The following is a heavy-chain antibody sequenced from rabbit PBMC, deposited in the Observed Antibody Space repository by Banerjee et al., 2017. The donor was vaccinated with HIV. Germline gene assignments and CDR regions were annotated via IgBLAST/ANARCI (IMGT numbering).Heavy chain of an antibody. J-gene: IGHJ4*01. CDR1: GFSFSSSYW. CDR3: ARDLAGVIGWNFNL. D-gene: IGHD4-1*01. CDR2: INTGSGST. Sequence: QSLEESGGDLVKPGASLTLTCTASGFSFSSSYWICWVRQAPGKGLEWIGYINTGSGSTDYANWVNGRFTISLDNAQNTVFLQMTSLTAADTASYFCARDLAGVIGWNFNLWGPGPLVTVS. V-gene: IGHV1S40*01.